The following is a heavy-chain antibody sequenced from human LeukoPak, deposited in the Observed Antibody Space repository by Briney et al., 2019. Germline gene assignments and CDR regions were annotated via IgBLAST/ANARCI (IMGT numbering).Heavy chain of an antibody. V-gene: IGHV1-69*01. D-gene: IGHD6-19*01. Sequence: SVKVSCKASGGTFSSYAISWVRQAPGQGLEWMGGIIPIFGTANYAQKFQGRVTITADESTSTAYMELSSLRAEDTAVYYCARDSPVAAYGYYFDYWGQGTLVTVSS. CDR2: IIPIFGTA. CDR3: ARDSPVAAYGYYFDY. CDR1: GGTFSSYA. J-gene: IGHJ4*02.